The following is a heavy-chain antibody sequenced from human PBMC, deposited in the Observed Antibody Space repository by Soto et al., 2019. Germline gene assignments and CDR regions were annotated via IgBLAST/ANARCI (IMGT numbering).Heavy chain of an antibody. CDR3: TKGAWYSSSSPSDC. D-gene: IGHD6-6*01. CDR2: MAYDGSYQ. Sequence: PGGSLRLSCTASGFSLSSYDMHWVRQAPGKGLEWVAVMAYDGSYQNYADSVRGRFSVSRDISKSALYLQMSSLRIEDTAIYYCTKGAWYSSSSPSDCWGQGAQVTVSS. V-gene: IGHV3-30*18. J-gene: IGHJ4*02. CDR1: GFSLSSYD.